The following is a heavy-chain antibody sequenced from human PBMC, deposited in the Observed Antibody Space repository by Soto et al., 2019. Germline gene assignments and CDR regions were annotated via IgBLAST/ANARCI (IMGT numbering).Heavy chain of an antibody. J-gene: IGHJ6*02. CDR1: GFSLSTSGVG. D-gene: IGHD3-22*01. Sequence: SGPTLVKPTQTLTLTCTFSGFSLSTSGVGVGWIRQPPGKALEWLALIYWNDDKRYSPSLKSRLTITKDTSKNQVVLTMTNMDPVDTATYYCAHNGPNYYDSSGNYYYYGMDVWGQGTTVTVSS. CDR3: AHNGPNYYDSSGNYYYYGMDV. CDR2: IYWNDDK. V-gene: IGHV2-5*01.